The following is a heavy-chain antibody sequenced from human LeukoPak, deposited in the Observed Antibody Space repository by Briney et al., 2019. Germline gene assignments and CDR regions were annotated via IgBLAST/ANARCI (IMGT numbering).Heavy chain of an antibody. CDR1: GFTFTSSA. D-gene: IGHD2-2*01. CDR2: IVVGSGNT. V-gene: IGHV1-58*01. J-gene: IGHJ3*02. Sequence: GTSVKVSCKASGFTFTSSAVQWVRQARGQRLEWIGWIVVGSGNTNYAQKFQERVTITRDMSTSTAHMELSSLRSEDTAVYYCAAGWVTAATDAFDIWGQGTMVTVSS. CDR3: AAGWVTAATDAFDI.